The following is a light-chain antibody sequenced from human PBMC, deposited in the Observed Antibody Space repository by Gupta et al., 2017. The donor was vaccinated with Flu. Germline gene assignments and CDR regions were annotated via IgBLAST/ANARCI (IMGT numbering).Light chain of an antibody. CDR1: SNDFHYYNY. Sequence: QPALTQPRSVSVSPRQSVTISYTGSSNDFHYYNYVSWFQQRPGNGPQLIIYDVTKRPSGVADRFAGYQAGNTAFLTVSVLQAEDEADYCCCLMANTDTWVFGGGTKLTVL. J-gene: IGLJ3*02. CDR2: DVT. V-gene: IGLV2-11*01. CDR3: CLMANTDTWV.